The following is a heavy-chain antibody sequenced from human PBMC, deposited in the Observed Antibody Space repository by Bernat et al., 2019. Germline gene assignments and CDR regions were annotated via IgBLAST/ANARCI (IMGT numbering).Heavy chain of an antibody. Sequence: QVQLQESGPGLVKPSETLSLTCTVSGGSISSYYWSWIRQPPGKGLEWIGYIYYSGSTNYNPSLKSRVTISVDTSKNQFSLKLSSVTAADTAVYYCARESSSSWYNWFDPWGQGTLVTVSS. CDR3: ARESSSSWYNWFDP. D-gene: IGHD6-13*01. CDR1: GGSISSYY. V-gene: IGHV4-59*12. J-gene: IGHJ5*02. CDR2: IYYSGST.